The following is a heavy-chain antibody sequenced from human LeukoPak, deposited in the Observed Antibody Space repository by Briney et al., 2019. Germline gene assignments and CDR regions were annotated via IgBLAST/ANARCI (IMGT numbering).Heavy chain of an antibody. CDR1: GGSISSSSYY. CDR2: IYYSGST. J-gene: IGHJ4*02. CDR3: ASNSVAGTGYFDY. Sequence: SETLSLTCTVSGGSISSSSYYWGWIRQPPGKGLEWIGSIYYSGSTYYNPSLKSRVTISVDTSKNQFSLKLSPVTAADTAVYYCASNSVAGTGYFDYWGQGTLVTVSS. V-gene: IGHV4-39*01. D-gene: IGHD6-19*01.